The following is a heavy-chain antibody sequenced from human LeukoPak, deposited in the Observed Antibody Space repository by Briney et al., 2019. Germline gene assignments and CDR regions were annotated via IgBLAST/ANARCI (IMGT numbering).Heavy chain of an antibody. V-gene: IGHV4-59*08. D-gene: IGHD6-19*01. CDR2: IYYNGAT. J-gene: IGHJ4*02. CDR1: GGSISTYY. CDR3: ARRTVTNGWFRIDY. Sequence: PSETLSLTCTVSGGSISTYYWSWIRQPPGKGLEWIGYIYYNGATDYNPSLKSRVTISVDTSKNEFSLKLSSVTAADTALYYCARRTVTNGWFRIDYWGQGSLVTVSS.